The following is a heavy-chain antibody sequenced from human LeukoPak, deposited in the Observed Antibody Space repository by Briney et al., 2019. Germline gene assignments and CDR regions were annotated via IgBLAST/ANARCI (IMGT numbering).Heavy chain of an antibody. J-gene: IGHJ3*02. CDR1: GFTFRNYD. Sequence: PGGSLRLSCAASGFTFRNYDMHWVRQGSGKGLEWVAGIALGDETFYADSVKGRFTISRDNSKNTLYLQMGSLRAEDMAVYYCARGGNYLTRPHAFDIWGQGTMVTVSS. CDR2: IALGDET. D-gene: IGHD1-7*01. V-gene: IGHV3-13*01. CDR3: ARGGNYLTRPHAFDI.